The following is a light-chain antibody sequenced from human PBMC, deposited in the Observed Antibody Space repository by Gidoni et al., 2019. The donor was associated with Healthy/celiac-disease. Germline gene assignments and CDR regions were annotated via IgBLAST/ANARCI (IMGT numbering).Light chain of an antibody. CDR3: QQRSNWPWT. CDR1: QSVSSS. V-gene: IGKV3-11*01. Sequence: EIVLTQSPATLSLSPGERATLSCRASQSVSSSLAWYQQKPGQAPRLLIYDASNRATGIPARFSGSGSGTDFTRTISSLEPEDFAVYYCQQRSNWPWTFGQGTKVEIK. CDR2: DAS. J-gene: IGKJ1*01.